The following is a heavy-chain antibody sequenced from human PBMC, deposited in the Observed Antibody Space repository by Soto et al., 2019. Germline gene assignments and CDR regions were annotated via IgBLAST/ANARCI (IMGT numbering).Heavy chain of an antibody. D-gene: IGHD6-13*01. CDR3: ARHAAPGSISNRLDP. J-gene: IGHJ5*02. V-gene: IGHV5-51*01. CDR2: IYPGDSDT. Sequence: GESLKISCQGSGYSFTTYWTGWVRQMPGKGLEWMGIIYPGDSDTRYSPSFQGQVTISADKSTSTAYLQWSSLKASDTAIYYCARHAAPGSISNRLDPWGQGTLVTVSS. CDR1: GYSFTTYW.